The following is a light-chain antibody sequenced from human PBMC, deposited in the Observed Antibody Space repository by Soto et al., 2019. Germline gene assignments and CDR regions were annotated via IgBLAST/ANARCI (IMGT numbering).Light chain of an antibody. Sequence: QSVLTQSHSASGSPGQSVTISCTGTSSDVGGYNFVSWYQQHPGKAPKLMIYEVTKRLSGVPDRFSGSKSGNTASLTVSGLQAEDEADYYCSSYAGSNHLLFGGGTKVTVL. V-gene: IGLV2-8*01. CDR3: SSYAGSNHLL. CDR1: SSDVGGYNF. J-gene: IGLJ2*01. CDR2: EVT.